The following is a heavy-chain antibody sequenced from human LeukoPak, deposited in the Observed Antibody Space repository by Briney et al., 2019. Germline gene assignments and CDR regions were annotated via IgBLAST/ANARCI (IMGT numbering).Heavy chain of an antibody. Sequence: AGGSLRLSCAASGFTFSSYAMSWVRQAPGKGLEWVSTISNSDGSTYYADSVKGRFSISRDNSENTLYLQMNSLRAEDTAVYYCARESVPIAARPELDYWGQGTLVTVSS. CDR3: ARESVPIAARPELDY. CDR2: ISNSDGST. CDR1: GFTFSSYA. D-gene: IGHD6-6*01. V-gene: IGHV3-23*01. J-gene: IGHJ4*02.